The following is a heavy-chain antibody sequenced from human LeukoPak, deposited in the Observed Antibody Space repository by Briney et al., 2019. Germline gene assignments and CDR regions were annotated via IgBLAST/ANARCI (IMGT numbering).Heavy chain of an antibody. CDR2: IKFDGSLA. Sequence: GGSLRLSCTASGLTFSTYWVHWVRQAPGKGLVWVSQIKFDGSLASYADSVKGRFTISRDNAKNTLYLQMDTLGTEDTAEYYCVTGHYDSRMYFDLWGRGTLVTVSS. CDR3: VTGHYDSRMYFDL. D-gene: IGHD3-16*01. V-gene: IGHV3-74*01. J-gene: IGHJ2*01. CDR1: GLTFSTYW.